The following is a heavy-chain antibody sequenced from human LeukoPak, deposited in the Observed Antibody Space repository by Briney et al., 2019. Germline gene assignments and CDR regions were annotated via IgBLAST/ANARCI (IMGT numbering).Heavy chain of an antibody. CDR1: GFTFSSYS. CDR2: ISSSSSYI. V-gene: IGHV3-21*01. CDR3: AKNFQRGSWYVVVAGSYSVTDY. D-gene: IGHD6-13*01. J-gene: IGHJ4*02. Sequence: PGGSLRLSCAASGFTFSSYSMNWVRQAPGKGLEWVSSISSSSSYIYYADSVKGRFTISRDNSKNTLYLQMNSLRAEDTAVYYCAKNFQRGSWYVVVAGSYSVTDYWGQGTLVTVSS.